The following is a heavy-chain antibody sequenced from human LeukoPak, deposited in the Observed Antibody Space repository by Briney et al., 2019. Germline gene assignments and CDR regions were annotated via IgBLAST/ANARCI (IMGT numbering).Heavy chain of an antibody. Sequence: GGSLRLSCEASGFTLSTYTMNWVRQAPGKGLEWVSSISPTAISTWYADSLKGRFTISRDNARNLLFLEGNGLRAEDTGVFYCVRDFLGESGAGGPWGQGTLVTVSS. D-gene: IGHD3-10*01. CDR2: ISPTAIST. CDR1: GFTLSTYT. CDR3: VRDFLGESGAGGP. J-gene: IGHJ5*02. V-gene: IGHV3-21*06.